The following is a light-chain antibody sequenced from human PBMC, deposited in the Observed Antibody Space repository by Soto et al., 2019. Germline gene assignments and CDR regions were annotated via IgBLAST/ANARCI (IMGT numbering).Light chain of an antibody. Sequence: DIQMTQSPSTLSASVGDRVTITCRASQSISTWLAWYQQKPGKAPKVLIYEASKLESGGPSRFSGSGSGTEFTLTISTPQPDDVATYYCQQYNSYQWTFGQGTKVDIK. V-gene: IGKV1-5*01. CDR1: QSISTW. J-gene: IGKJ1*01. CDR3: QQYNSYQWT. CDR2: EAS.